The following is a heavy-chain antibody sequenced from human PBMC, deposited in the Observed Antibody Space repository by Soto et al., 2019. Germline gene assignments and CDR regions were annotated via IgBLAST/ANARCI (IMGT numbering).Heavy chain of an antibody. Sequence: QVQLVQSGAEVKKPGASVKVSCKASGYTFTSYDINWVRQATGQGLEYLGWMNPNSGNTGYVQKFQGRVTMTRDTSTSTAYMALTSLRSADTAVYYCAGAIKYGDYARSFAPWGQGTLVTFSS. V-gene: IGHV1-8*01. CDR2: MNPNSGNT. CDR1: GYTFTSYD. CDR3: AGAIKYGDYARSFAP. D-gene: IGHD4-17*01. J-gene: IGHJ5*02.